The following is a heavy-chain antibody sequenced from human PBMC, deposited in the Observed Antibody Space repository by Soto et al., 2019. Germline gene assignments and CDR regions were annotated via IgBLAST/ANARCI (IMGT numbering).Heavy chain of an antibody. CDR1: GFTFSDYY. J-gene: IGHJ6*02. CDR3: ARDYSSSRYYGMDV. V-gene: IGHV3-11*01. CDR2: ISSSGSTI. D-gene: IGHD6-6*01. Sequence: QVQLVESGGGLVKPGGSLRLSREASGFTFSDYYMSWIRQAPGKGLEWVSYISSSGSTIYYADSVKGRFTISRDNAKDSLYLQMNSLRAEDTAVYYCARDYSSSRYYGMDVWGQGTTVTVSS.